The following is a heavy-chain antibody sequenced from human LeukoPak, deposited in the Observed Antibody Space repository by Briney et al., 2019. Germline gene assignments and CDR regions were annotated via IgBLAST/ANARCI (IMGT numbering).Heavy chain of an antibody. CDR1: GYTFTGYG. Sequence: GASVKVSCKASGYTFTGYGISWVRQAPGQGLEWMGWISAYNGNTNYAQKLQGRVTMTTDTSTSTAYMELRSLRSDDTAVYYCARDARYFDWLPPAYFDYWGQGTLVTVSS. V-gene: IGHV1-18*04. J-gene: IGHJ4*02. D-gene: IGHD3-9*01. CDR2: ISAYNGNT. CDR3: ARDARYFDWLPPAYFDY.